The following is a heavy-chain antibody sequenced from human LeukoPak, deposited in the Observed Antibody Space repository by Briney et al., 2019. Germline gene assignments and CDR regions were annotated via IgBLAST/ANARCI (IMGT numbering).Heavy chain of an antibody. CDR2: IYYSGST. V-gene: IGHV4-59*08. CDR1: GGSISSYY. CDR3: ARQPGGGFGELFHYYYYYGMDV. J-gene: IGHJ6*02. Sequence: SETLSLTCTVSGGSISSYYWSWIRQPPGKGLEWIGYIYYSGSTNYNPSLKSRVTISVDTSKNQFSLKLSSVTAADTAVYYCARQPGGGFGELFHYYYYYGMDVWGQGTTVTVSS. D-gene: IGHD3-10*01.